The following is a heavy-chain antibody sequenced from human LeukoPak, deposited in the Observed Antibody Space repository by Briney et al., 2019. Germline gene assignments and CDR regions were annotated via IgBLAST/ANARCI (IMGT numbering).Heavy chain of an antibody. CDR2: IKSKTDGGTT. J-gene: IGHJ4*02. V-gene: IGHV3-15*01. Sequence: GGSLRLSCAASGFTFSNAWMSWVRQAPGKGLEWVGRIKSKTDGGTTDYAAPVKGRFTISRDDSKNTLYLQMNSLKTEDTAVYYCTTDLAEYYYDSSGYLFDYWGQGTLVTVSS. D-gene: IGHD3-22*01. CDR1: GFTFSNAW. CDR3: TTDLAEYYYDSSGYLFDY.